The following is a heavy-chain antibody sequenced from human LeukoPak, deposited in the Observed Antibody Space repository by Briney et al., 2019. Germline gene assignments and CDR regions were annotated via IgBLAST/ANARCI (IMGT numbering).Heavy chain of an antibody. CDR2: IKPDGSEI. CDR3: TRSLDY. J-gene: IGHJ4*02. Sequence: GGSLRLSCAASGFTFSDYWMDWARQAPGKGLEWVANIKPDGSEIYYVDAVKGRFTISRDNAKNSLFLQMNSLRVEDTAVYYCTRSLDYWGQGTLDTVSS. CDR1: GFTFSDYW. D-gene: IGHD2-15*01. V-gene: IGHV3-7*02.